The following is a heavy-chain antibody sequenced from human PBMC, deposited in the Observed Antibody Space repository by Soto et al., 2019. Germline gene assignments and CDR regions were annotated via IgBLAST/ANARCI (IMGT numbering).Heavy chain of an antibody. J-gene: IGHJ6*02. CDR3: ARIYGRNNYHYGMDV. Sequence: PGESLKISCKGSGYSFTSYWIGWVRQMPGKGLEWMGIIYPGDSDTRYSPSFQGQVTISADKSISTAYLQWSSLKASDTAMYYCARIYGRNNYHYGMDVWGQGTTVTVSS. CDR1: GYSFTSYW. CDR2: IYPGDSDT. V-gene: IGHV5-51*01. D-gene: IGHD3-10*01.